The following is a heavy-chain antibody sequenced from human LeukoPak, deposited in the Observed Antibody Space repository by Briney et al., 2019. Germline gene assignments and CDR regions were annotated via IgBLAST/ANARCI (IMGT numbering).Heavy chain of an antibody. J-gene: IGHJ3*02. CDR3: ARDLRGSSSAFDI. V-gene: IGHV3-30*02. Sequence: SGGSLRLSCEASGFTFSNYGMHWVRLAPGKGLEWGAFIRFDGTYKNYADSVKGRFTISRDNAKNSLYLQMNSLRAEDTAVYYCARDLRGSSSAFDIWGQGTMVTVSS. CDR2: IRFDGTYK. CDR1: GFTFSNYG. D-gene: IGHD1-26*01.